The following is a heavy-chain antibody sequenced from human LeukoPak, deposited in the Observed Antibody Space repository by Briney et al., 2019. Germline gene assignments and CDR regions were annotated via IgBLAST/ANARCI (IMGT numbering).Heavy chain of an antibody. CDR2: INPNDGDT. D-gene: IGHD2-2*01. CDR1: GYTFTDYY. CDR3: ARANFLYCSSSTCLFDY. V-gene: IGHV1-2*02. J-gene: IGHJ4*02. Sequence: GASVKVSCTASGYTFTDYYMHWVRQAPGQGFEWMGWINPNDGDTYYAQKFQGRVTMTRDTSISTAHMEVSKLRSDDTAVYYCARANFLYCSSSTCLFDYWGQGTLVTVSS.